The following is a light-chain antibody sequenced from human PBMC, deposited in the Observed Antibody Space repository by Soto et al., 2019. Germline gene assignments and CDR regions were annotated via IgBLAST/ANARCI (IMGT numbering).Light chain of an antibody. Sequence: QSVLTQPPSASGTPGRRLTISCSGSISNIAINSVSWYQQLPGTAPKLLIHSSQQRPSGVPDRFSGSKSGTSASLAISDLHSEDEGDYYCASLDDSLNGPVFGGGTKVTVL. CDR3: ASLDDSLNGPV. J-gene: IGLJ2*01. V-gene: IGLV1-44*01. CDR1: ISNIAINS. CDR2: SSQ.